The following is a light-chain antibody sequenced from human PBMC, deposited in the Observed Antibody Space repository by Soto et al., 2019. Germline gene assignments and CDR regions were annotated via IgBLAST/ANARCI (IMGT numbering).Light chain of an antibody. Sequence: DIQLTQSPSFLSASVGDSVKITCRASQGLSSDLAWYQQKPGKAPKLLIYAASTLQSGVPSRFSGSGSGTEFTLAISSPQPEDFATYYCQQLNSYPITFGQGTRLEIK. CDR2: AAS. CDR1: QGLSSD. CDR3: QQLNSYPIT. V-gene: IGKV1-9*01. J-gene: IGKJ5*01.